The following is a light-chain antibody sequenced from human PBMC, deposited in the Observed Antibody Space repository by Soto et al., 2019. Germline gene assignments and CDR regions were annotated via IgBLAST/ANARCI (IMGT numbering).Light chain of an antibody. CDR3: QQYGASVT. V-gene: IGKV3-20*01. CDR2: DAS. Sequence: IGMTQSPDTLSLSPGERAALSCRASQTIRTSLAWYQQRPGQAPRLLIFDASRKTFGVPDRFTGSGYGTDFTLTINRLEPEDFGVYFCQQYGASVTFGGGTKVDIK. CDR1: QTIRTS. J-gene: IGKJ4*01.